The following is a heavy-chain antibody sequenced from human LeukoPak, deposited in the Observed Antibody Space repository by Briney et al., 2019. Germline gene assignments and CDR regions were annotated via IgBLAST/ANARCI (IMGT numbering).Heavy chain of an antibody. CDR2: MYHSGSA. Sequence: SETLSLTCSVSGYSISSAYYWGWIRQPPGKGLEWIGTMYHSGSANYNPSLKSRVTISVDTSKNQFSLKLSSVTAADTAVYFCARGFRGDNFDYWGQGTLVTVSS. J-gene: IGHJ4*02. V-gene: IGHV4-38-2*02. D-gene: IGHD7-27*01. CDR3: ARGFRGDNFDY. CDR1: GYSISSAYY.